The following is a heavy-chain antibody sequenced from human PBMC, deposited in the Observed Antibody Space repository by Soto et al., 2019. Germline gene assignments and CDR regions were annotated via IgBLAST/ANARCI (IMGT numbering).Heavy chain of an antibody. Sequence: PSETLSLTCTVSGGSASSGSYYWSWIRQPPGKGLEWIGYIYYSGSTNYNTSLKSRVTISVDTSKNQFSLKLSSVTAADTAVYYCARVDVMPGYCSSTSCYAPPGYWGQGTLVTVSS. CDR1: GGSASSGSYY. J-gene: IGHJ4*02. CDR2: IYYSGST. D-gene: IGHD2-2*03. V-gene: IGHV4-61*01. CDR3: ARVDVMPGYCSSTSCYAPPGY.